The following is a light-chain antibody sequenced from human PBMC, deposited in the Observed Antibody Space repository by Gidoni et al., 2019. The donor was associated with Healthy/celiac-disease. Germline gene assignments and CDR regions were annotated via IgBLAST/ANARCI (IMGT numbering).Light chain of an antibody. CDR3: QQRSNWPGT. V-gene: IGKV3-11*01. Sequence: EIVLTQSPATLSLSPGERATLSCRASQSVSSCLAWYQQKPGQAPRLLIYDASNRATGIPARFSGSGSGTDFTLTISSLEPEDFAVYYCQQRSNWPGTFGQXTKLEIK. CDR1: QSVSSC. CDR2: DAS. J-gene: IGKJ2*01.